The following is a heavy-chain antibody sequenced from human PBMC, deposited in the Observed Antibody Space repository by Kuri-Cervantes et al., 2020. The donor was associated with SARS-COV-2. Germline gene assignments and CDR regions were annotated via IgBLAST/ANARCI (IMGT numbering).Heavy chain of an antibody. V-gene: IGHV4-34*01. CDR2: INHSGST. D-gene: IGHD1-1*01. Sequence: SETLSLTCAVYGGSFSGYYWSWIRQPPGKGLEWIGEINHSGSTNYNPSLKSRVTISVDTSKNQFSLKLSSVTAADTAVYYCARWDNWDGVYWGQGTLVTVSS. CDR3: ARWDNWDGVY. J-gene: IGHJ4*02. CDR1: GGSFSGYY.